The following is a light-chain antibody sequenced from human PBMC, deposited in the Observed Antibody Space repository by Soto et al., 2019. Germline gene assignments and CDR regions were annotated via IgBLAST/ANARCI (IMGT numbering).Light chain of an antibody. CDR1: QSVSSN. V-gene: IGKV3-15*01. CDR3: LQYGNSPET. CDR2: GAS. Sequence: ETVMTQSPATLPVSPGERATLSCRASQSVSSNLAWYQHKPGQAPRLLIYGASSRATGIPARFSGGGSGTEFTLTISRLEPEDLAVYYCLQYGNSPETFGQGTKVEIK. J-gene: IGKJ1*01.